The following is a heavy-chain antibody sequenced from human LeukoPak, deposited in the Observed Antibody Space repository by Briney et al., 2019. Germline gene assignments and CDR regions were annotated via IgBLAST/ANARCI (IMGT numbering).Heavy chain of an antibody. Sequence: ASVKVSCTASGYTFTSYDINWVRQATGQGREWMGWMNPNSGNTGYAQKFQGRVTMTRNTSISTAYMELSSLRSEDTAVYYCARVITMVRGALRYWGQGTLVTVSS. D-gene: IGHD3-10*01. CDR1: GYTFTSYD. V-gene: IGHV1-8*01. J-gene: IGHJ4*02. CDR3: ARVITMVRGALRY. CDR2: MNPNSGNT.